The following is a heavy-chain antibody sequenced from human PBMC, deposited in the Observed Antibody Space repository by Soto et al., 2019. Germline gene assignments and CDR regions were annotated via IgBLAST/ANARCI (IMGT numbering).Heavy chain of an antibody. CDR3: ARRRGGMIAVGLDY. CDR1: GGTFSSYA. D-gene: IGHD3-22*01. J-gene: IGHJ4*02. Sequence: QVQLVQSGAEVKKPGSSVKVSCKASGGTFSSYAISWVRQAPGQGLEWMGGIIPIFGTANYAQKFQGRVTITADESTSTAYMDVCILRSEDTAVHYCARRRGGMIAVGLDYWGQGTLVTVSS. V-gene: IGHV1-69*01. CDR2: IIPIFGTA.